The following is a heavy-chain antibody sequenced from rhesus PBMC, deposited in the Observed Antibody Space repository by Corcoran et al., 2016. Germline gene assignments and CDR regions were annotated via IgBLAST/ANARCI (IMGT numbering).Heavy chain of an antibody. J-gene: IGHJ4*01. CDR2: IYGCSTST. CDR1: GGSISDSYR. Sequence: QVQLQESGPGVVKPSETLSLTCAVSGGSISDSYRWSWIRQPPGKGLEWIGYIYGCSTSTNYNPSLKSRVTISKDTSKNQFSLKLSSVTASDTAVYYCARGPYSSGYDYWGQGVLVTVSS. V-gene: IGHV4S10*01. CDR3: ARGPYSSGYDY. D-gene: IGHD6-31*01.